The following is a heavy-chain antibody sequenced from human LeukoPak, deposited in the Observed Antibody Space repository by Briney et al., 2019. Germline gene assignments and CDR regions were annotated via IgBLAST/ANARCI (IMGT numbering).Heavy chain of an antibody. CDR3: ASWKVVISNGGSDI. CDR2: IKEDGSEK. Sequence: PGGSLRLSCAASGFTFSSSWMSWVRQAPGKGLEWVANIKEDGSEKYYVDSVKGRFTISRDNAKNSLSLQMDSLRAEDTAVYYCASWKVVISNGGSDIWGQGTMVTVSS. V-gene: IGHV3-7*01. CDR1: GFTFSSSW. J-gene: IGHJ3*02. D-gene: IGHD4-23*01.